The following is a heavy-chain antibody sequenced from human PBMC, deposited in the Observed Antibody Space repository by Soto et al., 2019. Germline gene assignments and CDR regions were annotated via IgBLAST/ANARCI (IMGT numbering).Heavy chain of an antibody. CDR2: MNPNSGNT. D-gene: IGHD2-8*01. V-gene: IGHV1-8*01. Sequence: ASVKVSCKASGYTFTSYDINWVRQATGQGHEWMGWMNPNSGNTGYAQKFQGRVTMTRNTSISTAYMELSSLRAEDTAVYYCARGPDITNRVSWLVYWSQGTLVTVSS. CDR3: ARGPDITNRVSWLVY. J-gene: IGHJ4*02. CDR1: GYTFTSYD.